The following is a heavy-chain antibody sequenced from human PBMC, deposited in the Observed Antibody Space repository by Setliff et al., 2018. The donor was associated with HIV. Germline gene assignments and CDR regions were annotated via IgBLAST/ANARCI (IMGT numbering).Heavy chain of an antibody. V-gene: IGHV3-7*01. CDR1: GFTFSSYW. CDR2: IKQDGSEK. J-gene: IGHJ3*02. Sequence: PGGSLRLSCAASGFTFSSYWMSWVRQAPGKGLEWVANIKQDGSEKHYVDSVEGRFTISRDNAKNSLYLQMNSLRVEDTAVYYCARESLNLGELSSNPDASDIWGQGTMVTVSS. D-gene: IGHD3-16*02. CDR3: ARESLNLGELSSNPDASDI.